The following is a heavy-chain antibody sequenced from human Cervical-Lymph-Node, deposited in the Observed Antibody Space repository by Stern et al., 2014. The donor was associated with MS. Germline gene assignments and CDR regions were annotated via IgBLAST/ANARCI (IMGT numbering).Heavy chain of an antibody. CDR3: ARRRLTGYAFDI. Sequence: QVQLQESGPRLLKPSETLALICTVSGGSLSRTSHYWGWIRQSPGKGLEWMGSVYESGSAKYSPSLKRRVTISVDTSKNQLSLKVNSVSGADAAVYYCARRRLTGYAFDIWGQGIMVTVSS. CDR2: VYESGSA. J-gene: IGHJ3*02. V-gene: IGHV4-39*01. D-gene: IGHD7-27*01. CDR1: GGSLSRTSHY.